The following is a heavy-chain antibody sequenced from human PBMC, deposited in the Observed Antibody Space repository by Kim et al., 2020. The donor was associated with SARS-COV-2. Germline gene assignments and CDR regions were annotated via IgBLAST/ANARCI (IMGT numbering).Heavy chain of an antibody. Sequence: PASKGRVTISVDTSKNQFSLKLSSVTAADTAVYYCASTYSSGWYDHLFDYWGQGTLVTVSS. V-gene: IGHV4-59*01. J-gene: IGHJ4*02. CDR3: ASTYSSGWYDHLFDY. D-gene: IGHD6-19*01.